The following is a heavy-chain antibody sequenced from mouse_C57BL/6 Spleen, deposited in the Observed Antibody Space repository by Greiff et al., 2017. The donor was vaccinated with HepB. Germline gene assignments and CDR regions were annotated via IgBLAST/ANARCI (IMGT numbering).Heavy chain of an antibody. CDR3: ARGAYYSNDVFAY. V-gene: IGHV1-80*01. CDR2: IYPGDGDT. J-gene: IGHJ3*01. Sequence: VQLQQSGAELVKPGASVKISCKASGYAFSSYWMNWVKQRPGKGLEWIGQIYPGDGDTNYNGKFKGKATLTADKSSSTAYMQLSSLTSEDSAVYFCARGAYYSNDVFAYWGQGTLVTVSA. D-gene: IGHD2-5*01. CDR1: GYAFSSYW.